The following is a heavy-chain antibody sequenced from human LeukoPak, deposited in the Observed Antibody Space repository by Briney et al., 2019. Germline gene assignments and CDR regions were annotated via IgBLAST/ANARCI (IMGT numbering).Heavy chain of an antibody. Sequence: GGSLRLSCAASGFTFSSYWMSWVRQAPGKGLEWVANIKQDGSEKYYVDSVKGRFTISRDNAKNSLYLQMNSLRAEDTAVYYCASFLESGYYYGMDVWGQGTTVTVSS. CDR3: ASFLESGYYYGMDV. V-gene: IGHV3-7*03. J-gene: IGHJ6*02. D-gene: IGHD3-3*02. CDR2: IKQDGSEK. CDR1: GFTFSSYW.